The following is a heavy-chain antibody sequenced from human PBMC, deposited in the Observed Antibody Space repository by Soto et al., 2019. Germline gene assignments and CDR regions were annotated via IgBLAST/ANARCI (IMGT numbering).Heavy chain of an antibody. Sequence: QVQLVQSGAEVKKPGASVKVSCKASGYTFTSYGISWVRQAPGQGLEWMGWISAYNGNTNYAQKLQGRVTMTTDTSTSTAYRELRSLRSDDTAVYYCARDTPRYSSSGYYYYGMDVWGQGTTVTVCS. V-gene: IGHV1-18*01. J-gene: IGHJ6*02. CDR2: ISAYNGNT. D-gene: IGHD6-13*01. CDR3: ARDTPRYSSSGYYYYGMDV. CDR1: GYTFTSYG.